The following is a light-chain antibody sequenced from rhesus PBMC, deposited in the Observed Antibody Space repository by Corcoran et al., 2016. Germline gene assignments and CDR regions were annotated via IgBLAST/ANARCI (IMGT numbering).Light chain of an antibody. Sequence: DIQMTQSPSSLSASIGDKVTITCRASQGISNWLAWYQQKPGKAPKLLIYNSSNLQSGVPSRLSGSGSGTEYTRTISSLPPKDFATYYWEQGCNTPWTFGQGTKVEIK. CDR2: NSS. CDR1: QGISNW. V-gene: IGKV1-18*01. CDR3: EQGCNTPWT. J-gene: IGKJ1*01.